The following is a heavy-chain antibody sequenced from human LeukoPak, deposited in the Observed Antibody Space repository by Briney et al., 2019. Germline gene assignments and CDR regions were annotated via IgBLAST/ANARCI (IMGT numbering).Heavy chain of an antibody. D-gene: IGHD3-22*01. J-gene: IGHJ2*01. Sequence: GGSMRLSCAASGFTFSNYWMSWVRQAPGKGLKWLANIKTVGSEMSYVDSVKGRFTFSRDNGKNSLYLQINSLRADDTAVYYCARDQGSMIVVRTTNGYFDLWGRGTLVTVSS. CDR2: IKTVGSEM. V-gene: IGHV3-7*01. CDR1: GFTFSNYW. CDR3: ARDQGSMIVVRTTNGYFDL.